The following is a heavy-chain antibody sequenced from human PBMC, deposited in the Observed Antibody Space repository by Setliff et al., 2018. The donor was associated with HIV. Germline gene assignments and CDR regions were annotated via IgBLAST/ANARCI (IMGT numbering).Heavy chain of an antibody. J-gene: IGHJ1*01. Sequence: PSETLSLTCTVSGASVSSGGHYWSWIRQHPEKGLEWIGYIYYSEKTNYNPSLKSRVSISVDTSKNQFSLKLSSVTAADTAVYYCANFLNSGGWNPGYFEYWGQGTQGTVSS. V-gene: IGHV4-31*03. CDR3: ANFLNSGGWNPGYFEY. D-gene: IGHD6-19*01. CDR1: GASVSSGGHY. CDR2: IYYSEKT.